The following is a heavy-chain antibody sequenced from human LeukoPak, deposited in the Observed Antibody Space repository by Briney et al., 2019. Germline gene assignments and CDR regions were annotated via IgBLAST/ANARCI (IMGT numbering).Heavy chain of an antibody. CDR2: INPNSGGT. CDR3: VRDVSGSYDY. J-gene: IGHJ4*02. D-gene: IGHD1-26*01. V-gene: IGHV1-2*06. CDR1: GYTFTGYD. Sequence: ASVKVSCKASGYTFTGYDMHWVRQAPGQGLEWMGRINPNSGGTTYAQRFQGRVTMTRDTSISTGYTEMSRLRSDDTAVYYCVRDVSGSYDYWGQGTLVTVSS.